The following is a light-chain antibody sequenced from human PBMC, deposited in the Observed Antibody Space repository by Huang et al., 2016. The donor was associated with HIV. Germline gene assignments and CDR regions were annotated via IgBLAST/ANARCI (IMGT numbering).Light chain of an antibody. V-gene: IGKV4-1*01. J-gene: IGKJ1*01. CDR2: WAA. CDR1: QSILSPSNHKHY. Sequence: DIVLTQSPDSLAVSLGERATINCKSSQSILSPSNHKHYLAWYQQKPGQPPKLLIYWAATRESGVPDRFSGSGFETDFTLTISSLQAEDVAVYYCQQYYSTPVGFGQGTKVEI. CDR3: QQYYSTPVG.